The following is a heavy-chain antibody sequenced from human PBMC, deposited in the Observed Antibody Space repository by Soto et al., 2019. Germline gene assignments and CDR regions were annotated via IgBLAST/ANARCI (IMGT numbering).Heavy chain of an antibody. D-gene: IGHD6-19*01. CDR3: AKTKQWLVKDYDFGMDV. CDR1: GFTFSSYA. CDR2: ISGSGVTT. V-gene: IGHV3-23*01. J-gene: IGHJ6*02. Sequence: GGSLRLSWAASGFTFSSYAMNWVRQAPGKGLEWVSGISGSGVTTYYAGSVKGRFTISRDNSKNTLFLQMNSLRADDTAVYYCAKTKQWLVKDYDFGMDVWGQGTTVTVSS.